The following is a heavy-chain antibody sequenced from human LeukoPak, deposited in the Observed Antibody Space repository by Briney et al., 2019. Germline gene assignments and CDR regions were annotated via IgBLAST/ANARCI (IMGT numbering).Heavy chain of an antibody. D-gene: IGHD1-26*01. Sequence: GGSLRLSCAASGFTFSSYGMHWVRQAPGKGLEWVAVIWYDGSNKYYADSVKGRFTISRDNSKNTLYLQMNSLRVEDTAVYYCARYKLTPSGSYYGFDYWGQGTLVTVSS. CDR1: GFTFSSYG. J-gene: IGHJ4*02. CDR2: IWYDGSNK. V-gene: IGHV3-33*01. CDR3: ARYKLTPSGSYYGFDY.